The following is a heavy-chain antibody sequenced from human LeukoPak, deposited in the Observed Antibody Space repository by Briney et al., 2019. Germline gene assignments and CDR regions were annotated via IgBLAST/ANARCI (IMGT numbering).Heavy chain of an antibody. CDR2: IYYSGST. CDR3: ARDFEYYYDSSGYYRGAFDI. V-gene: IGHV4-39*07. D-gene: IGHD3-22*01. CDR1: GGSISSSSYY. Sequence: SETLSLTCTVSGGSISSSSYYWGWIRQPPGKGLEWIGSIYYSGSTYYNPSLKSRVTISVDTSKNQFSLKLSSVTAADTAVYYCARDFEYYYDSSGYYRGAFDIWGQGTMVTVSS. J-gene: IGHJ3*02.